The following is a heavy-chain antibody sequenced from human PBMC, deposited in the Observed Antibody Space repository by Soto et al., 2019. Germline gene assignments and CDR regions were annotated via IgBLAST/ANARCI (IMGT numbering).Heavy chain of an antibody. Sequence: SVNVSCKASGGAFSIYAISWVRQAPGQGLEWMGGIIPIFGTANYAQKFQGRVTITADESTSTAYMELSSLRSEDTAVYYCARGGIAAAGDRLDYWGQGTLVTVSS. D-gene: IGHD6-13*01. CDR2: IIPIFGTA. CDR1: GGAFSIYA. V-gene: IGHV1-69*13. J-gene: IGHJ4*02. CDR3: ARGGIAAAGDRLDY.